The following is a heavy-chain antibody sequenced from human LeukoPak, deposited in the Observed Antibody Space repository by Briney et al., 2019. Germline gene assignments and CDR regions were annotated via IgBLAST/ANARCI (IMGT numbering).Heavy chain of an antibody. CDR2: INHSGST. V-gene: IGHV4-34*01. Sequence: SETLSLTCAVYGGSFSGYYWSWIRQPPGKGLEWIGEINHSGSTNYNPSLKSRVTISVDTSKNQFSLKLSSVTAADTAVYYCARRSKRLSSGSYFVYWGQGTLVTVSS. D-gene: IGHD3-10*02. J-gene: IGHJ4*02. CDR3: ARRSKRLSSGSYFVY. CDR1: GGSFSGYY.